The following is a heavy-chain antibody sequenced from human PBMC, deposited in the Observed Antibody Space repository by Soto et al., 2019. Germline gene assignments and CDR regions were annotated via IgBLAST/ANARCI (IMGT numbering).Heavy chain of an antibody. Sequence: AASVKVSCKASGYTFTGYYMHWVRQAPGQGLEWMGWINPNSGGTNYAQKFQGRVTMTRDTSISTAYMELSRLRSDDTAVYYCARDRYDILTGYYVSYYYYYGMDVWGQGTTVTVSS. J-gene: IGHJ6*02. CDR1: GYTFTGYY. CDR2: INPNSGGT. CDR3: ARDRYDILTGYYVSYYYYYGMDV. V-gene: IGHV1-2*02. D-gene: IGHD3-9*01.